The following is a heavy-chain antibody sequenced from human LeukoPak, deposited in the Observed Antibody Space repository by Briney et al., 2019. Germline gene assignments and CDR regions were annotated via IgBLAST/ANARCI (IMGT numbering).Heavy chain of an antibody. CDR1: GYTFTSYD. D-gene: IGHD1-26*01. Sequence: ASVKVSCKASGYTFTSYDINWVRQMPGKGLEWMGIIYPGDSDTRYSPSFQGQVTISADKSISTAYLQWSSLKASDTAMYYCARLGMYSGSPGQLWGQGTLVTVSS. CDR3: ARLGMYSGSPGQL. J-gene: IGHJ1*01. CDR2: IYPGDSDT. V-gene: IGHV5-51*01.